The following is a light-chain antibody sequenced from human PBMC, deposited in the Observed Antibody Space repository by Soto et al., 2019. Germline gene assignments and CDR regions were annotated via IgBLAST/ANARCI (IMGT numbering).Light chain of an antibody. Sequence: QSALTQPPSVSGSPGQSVTISCTGTSSDVGNYNRVSWYQQPPGTAPKVIIYEVSNRPSGVPDRFSGSKSGNTASLAISGLQAEDEADYYCRSYTSSSTYVFGTGTKLTVL. CDR3: RSYTSSSTYV. CDR1: SSDVGNYNR. V-gene: IGLV2-18*02. CDR2: EVS. J-gene: IGLJ1*01.